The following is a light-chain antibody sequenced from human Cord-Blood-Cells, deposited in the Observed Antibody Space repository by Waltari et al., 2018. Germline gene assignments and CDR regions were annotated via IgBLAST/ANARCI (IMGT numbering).Light chain of an antibody. CDR2: EGI. J-gene: IGLJ3*02. V-gene: IGLV2-23*01. Sequence: QSALTQPASVSGSPGQSITISCTGTRSDVGSYNLVSWYQQHPGKAPKLIIYEGIKRPSGVSNRFSGSKSGNTASLTISGLQAEDEADYYCCSYAGSSTWVFGGGTKLTVL. CDR1: RSDVGSYNL. CDR3: CSYAGSSTWV.